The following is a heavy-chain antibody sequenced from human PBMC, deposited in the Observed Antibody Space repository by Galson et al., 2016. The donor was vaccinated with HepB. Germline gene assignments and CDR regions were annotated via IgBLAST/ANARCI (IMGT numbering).Heavy chain of an antibody. CDR2: IFYDGSNK. CDR1: GFTFSNYA. Sequence: SLRLSCAASGFTFSNYAMHWVRQAPGKGLEWVAIIFYDGSNKNYADSVKGRFTISRDNSKNTLYLQLDSLRAEDTAVYYCPRDPHRYALQLWGQGTLVTVSS. CDR3: PRDPHRYALQL. J-gene: IGHJ1*01. D-gene: IGHD2-2*01. V-gene: IGHV3-33*01.